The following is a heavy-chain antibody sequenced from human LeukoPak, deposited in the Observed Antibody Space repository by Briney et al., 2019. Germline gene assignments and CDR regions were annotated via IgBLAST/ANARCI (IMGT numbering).Heavy chain of an antibody. J-gene: IGHJ6*02. CDR2: IYTSGST. D-gene: IGHD2-15*01. CDR3: ASLASEGRYGYHYYYGMDV. CDR1: GGSISSGSYY. V-gene: IGHV4-61*02. Sequence: PSETLSPTCTVSGGSISSGSYYWSWIRQPAGKGLEWIGRIYTSGSTNYNPSLKSRVTISVDTSKNQFSLKLSSVTAADTAVYYCASLASEGRYGYHYYYGMDVWGQGTTVTVSS.